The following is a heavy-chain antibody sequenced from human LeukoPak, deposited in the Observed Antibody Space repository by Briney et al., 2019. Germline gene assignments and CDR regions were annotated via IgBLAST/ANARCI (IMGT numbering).Heavy chain of an antibody. CDR3: ARDANYDILTGYADY. J-gene: IGHJ4*02. Sequence: GGSLRLSCAASGFTFSSYAMHWVRQAPGKGLEWVAVISYDGSNKYYADSVKGRFTISRDNAKNSLYLQMNSLRAEDTAVYYCARDANYDILTGYADYWGQGTLVTVSS. CDR1: GFTFSSYA. CDR2: ISYDGSNK. V-gene: IGHV3-30*04. D-gene: IGHD3-9*01.